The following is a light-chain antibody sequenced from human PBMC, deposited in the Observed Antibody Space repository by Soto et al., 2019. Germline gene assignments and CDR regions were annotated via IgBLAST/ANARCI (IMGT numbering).Light chain of an antibody. CDR3: QSYDSSLSGSV. CDR1: SSNIGAGYD. V-gene: IGLV1-40*01. J-gene: IGLJ3*02. Sequence: QSVLTQPPSVSVAPGQRVTISCTGSSSNIGAGYDVHWYQQLPGTAPKLLIYGNSNRPSGVPDRFSGSKSGTSASVAITGLQAEDEAEYYGQSYDSSLSGSVFGGGTKLTVL. CDR2: GNS.